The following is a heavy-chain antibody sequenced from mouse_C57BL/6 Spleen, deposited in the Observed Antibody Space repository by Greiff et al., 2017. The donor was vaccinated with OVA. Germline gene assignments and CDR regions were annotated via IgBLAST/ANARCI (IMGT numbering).Heavy chain of an antibody. V-gene: IGHV5-17*01. CDR3: ARPDYYGTNAMDY. CDR1: GFTFSDYG. Sequence: EVKLVESGGGLVKPGGSLKLSCAASGFTFSDYGMHWVRQAPEKGLEWVAYISSGSSTIYYADTVKGRFTISRDNAKNTLFLQITSLRYEDTAMYYCARPDYYGTNAMDYWGQGTSVTVSS. CDR2: ISSGSSTI. D-gene: IGHD1-1*01. J-gene: IGHJ4*01.